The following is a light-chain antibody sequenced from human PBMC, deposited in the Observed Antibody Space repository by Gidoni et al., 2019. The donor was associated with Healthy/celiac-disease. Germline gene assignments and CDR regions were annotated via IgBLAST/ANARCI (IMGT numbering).Light chain of an antibody. Sequence: QSALTQPASVSGSPVQSITISCTGTSSDVGSYNLVSWYQQPPGKAPNLMIYEGSKRPSGVSNRFSGSKSGNTASLTISGLQAEDEADYYCCSYAGSSTWVFGGGTKLTVL. J-gene: IGLJ3*02. CDR1: SSDVGSYNL. CDR3: CSYAGSSTWV. V-gene: IGLV2-23*01. CDR2: EGS.